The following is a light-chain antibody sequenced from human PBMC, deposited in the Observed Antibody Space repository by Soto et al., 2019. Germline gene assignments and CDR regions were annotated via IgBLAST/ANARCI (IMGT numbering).Light chain of an antibody. CDR2: NVN. Sequence: QSALTQPASVSGSPGQSITISCSGTNSDIGAYDYVSWYQQHPGKPPKLIIYNVNNRPSGVSFRFSGSKSANTASLTISGLQTEDEADYYCLSHTTSRIYVFGPGTKLTVL. V-gene: IGLV2-14*03. CDR3: LSHTTSRIYV. CDR1: NSDIGAYDY. J-gene: IGLJ1*01.